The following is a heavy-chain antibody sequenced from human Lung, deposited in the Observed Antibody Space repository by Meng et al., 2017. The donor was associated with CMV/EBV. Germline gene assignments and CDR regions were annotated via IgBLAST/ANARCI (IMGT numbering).Heavy chain of an antibody. CDR1: GYTFIGYY. V-gene: IGHV1-2*02. CDR3: ARDVSGDDHYYNYAMDV. J-gene: IGHJ6*02. CDR2: INPNPNNGGT. D-gene: IGHD5-12*01. Sequence: ASXXVSXKASGYTFIGYYMHWVRQAPGQGLEWMGWINPNPNNGGTSYSQKFQGRVTITTDESTSTAYMELSSLRFEDTAVYYCARDVSGDDHYYNYAMDVXGQGXTVTVSS.